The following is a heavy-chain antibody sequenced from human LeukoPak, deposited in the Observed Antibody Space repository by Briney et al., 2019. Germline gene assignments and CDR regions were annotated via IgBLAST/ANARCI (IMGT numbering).Heavy chain of an antibody. V-gene: IGHV1-69*05. CDR2: IIPIFGTA. D-gene: IGHD2-2*01. Sequence: SVKVSCKASGGTFSSYAISWVRQAPGQGLEWMGGIIPIFGTANYAQKFQGRVTITTDESTSTAYMELNSLRSEDTAVYYCARGTLRYCSSTSCYFGGDYWGQGTLVTVSS. CDR3: ARGTLRYCSSTSCYFGGDY. J-gene: IGHJ4*02. CDR1: GGTFSSYA.